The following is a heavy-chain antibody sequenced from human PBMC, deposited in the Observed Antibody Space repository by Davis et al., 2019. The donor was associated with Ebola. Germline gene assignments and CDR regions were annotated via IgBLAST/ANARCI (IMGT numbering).Heavy chain of an antibody. V-gene: IGHV3-23*01. CDR3: ARVKEMATVHIVEMIDY. Sequence: GESLKISCAASGFTFSSYWMSWVRQAPGKGLEWVSAISGSGGSTYYADSVKGRFTISRDNSKNTLYLQMNSLRAEDTAVYYCARVKEMATVHIVEMIDYWGQGTLVTVSS. CDR2: ISGSGGST. J-gene: IGHJ4*02. D-gene: IGHD5-24*01. CDR1: GFTFSSYW.